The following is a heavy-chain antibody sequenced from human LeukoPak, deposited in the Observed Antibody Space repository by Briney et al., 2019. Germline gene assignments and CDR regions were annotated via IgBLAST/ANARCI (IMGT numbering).Heavy chain of an antibody. J-gene: IGHJ3*02. CDR1: GYSISSGYY. Sequence: SETLSLTCTVSGYSISSGYYWGWIRQPPGKGLEWIGSIYHSGSTYYNPSLKSRVTISVDTSKNQFSLKLSSVTAADTAVYYCARASYCSSTSCYYEGAFDIWGQGTMVTVSP. CDR3: ARASYCSSTSCYYEGAFDI. CDR2: IYHSGST. V-gene: IGHV4-38-2*02. D-gene: IGHD2-2*01.